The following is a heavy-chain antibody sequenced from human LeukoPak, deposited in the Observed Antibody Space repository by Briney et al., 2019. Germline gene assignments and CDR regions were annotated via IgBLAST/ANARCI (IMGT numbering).Heavy chain of an antibody. CDR1: GGSFSGYY. CDR2: INHSGST. D-gene: IGHD1-7*01. J-gene: IGHJ5*02. CDR3: ARDRSNWNYRSNWFDP. Sequence: SENLSLTCAVYGGSFSGYYWSWIRQPPGKGLEWIGEINHSGSTNYNPSLKSRVTIPVDTSKNQFSLKLSSVAAADTAVYYCARDRSNWNYRSNWFDPWGQGTLVTVSS. V-gene: IGHV4-34*01.